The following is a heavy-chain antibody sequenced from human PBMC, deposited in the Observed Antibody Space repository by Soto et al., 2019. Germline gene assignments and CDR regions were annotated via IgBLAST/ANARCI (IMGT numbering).Heavy chain of an antibody. CDR1: GFTFCSYA. V-gene: IGHV3-23*01. D-gene: IGHD3-3*01. J-gene: IGHJ4*02. Sequence: GGSLRLSCAASGFTFCSYAMSWVRQAPGKGLEWVSAISGSGGSTYYADSVKGRFTISRDNSKNTLYLQMNSLRAEDTAVYYCAKDPGGAIFGVVTQDYWGQGTLVTDSS. CDR2: ISGSGGST. CDR3: AKDPGGAIFGVVTQDY.